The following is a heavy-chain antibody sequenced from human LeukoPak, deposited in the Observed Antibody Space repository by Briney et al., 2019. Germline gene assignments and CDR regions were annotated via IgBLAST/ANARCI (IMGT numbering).Heavy chain of an antibody. Sequence: PSETLSRTCIVYGGSFSGYYWSWIRQPPEKGLEWIGEINHGGSTNYNPSLKSRVTISVDTSKNQFSLKLSSVTAADTAVYFCARGRYDVVVPAAIGRHLDYWGQGTLVTVSS. D-gene: IGHD2-2*01. J-gene: IGHJ4*02. CDR3: ARGRYDVVVPAAIGRHLDY. V-gene: IGHV4-34*01. CDR2: INHGGST. CDR1: GGSFSGYY.